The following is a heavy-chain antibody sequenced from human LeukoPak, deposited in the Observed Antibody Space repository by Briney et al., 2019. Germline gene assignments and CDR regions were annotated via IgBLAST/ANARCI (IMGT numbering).Heavy chain of an antibody. J-gene: IGHJ4*02. D-gene: IGHD1-26*01. CDR3: AKSPSGRSRISRFDY. CDR1: GFTFSSYG. CDR2: ISYDGSNK. V-gene: IGHV3-30*18. Sequence: TGGSLRLSCAASGFTFSSYGMHWVRQAPGKGPEWVAVISYDGSNKYYADSVNGRFTISRDNSKYTLSLQMNSLRAEDTAVYYCAKSPSGRSRISRFDYWGQGILVTVSS.